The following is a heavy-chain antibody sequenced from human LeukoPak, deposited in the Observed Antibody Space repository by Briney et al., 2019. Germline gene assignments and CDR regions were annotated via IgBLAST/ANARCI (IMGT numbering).Heavy chain of an antibody. D-gene: IGHD3-10*01. CDR3: ARHQGFLWFGEFPYYFDY. Sequence: GGSLRLSCAASGFTFSSYGMHWVRQAPGKGLEWVAFIRYDGSNKYYADSVKGRFTISRDNSKNTLYLQMNSLRAEDTAVYYCARHQGFLWFGEFPYYFDYWGQGTLVTVSS. J-gene: IGHJ4*02. V-gene: IGHV3-30*02. CDR2: IRYDGSNK. CDR1: GFTFSSYG.